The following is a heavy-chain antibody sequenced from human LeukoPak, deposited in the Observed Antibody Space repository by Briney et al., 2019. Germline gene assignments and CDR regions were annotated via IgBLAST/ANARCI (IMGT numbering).Heavy chain of an antibody. CDR2: ISSSGIYI. V-gene: IGHV3-21*01. J-gene: IGHJ5*02. CDR3: ARGVGGSGSYYPFDP. Sequence: GGSLRLSCAASGFTFSSYSMNWVRQAPGKGLEWVSSISSSGIYIYYADSVKGRFTTSRDNAKNSLYLQVNSLRAEDTAVYYCARGVGGSGSYYPFDPWGQGTLVTVSS. CDR1: GFTFSSYS. D-gene: IGHD3-10*01.